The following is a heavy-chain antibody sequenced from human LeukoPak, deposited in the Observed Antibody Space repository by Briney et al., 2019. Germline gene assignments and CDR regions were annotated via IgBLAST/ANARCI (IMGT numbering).Heavy chain of an antibody. CDR1: GFTYSSYG. D-gene: IGHD3-3*01. Sequence: GRSLRLSCAASGFTYSSYGMHWVRQAPGKGLEWVAVIWYDGSNKYYADSVKGRFTISRDNSKNTLYLQMNSLRAEDTAVYYCARAGKLRFLEWLLDPPRWFDPWGQGTLVTVSS. CDR2: IWYDGSNK. J-gene: IGHJ5*02. CDR3: ARAGKLRFLEWLLDPPRWFDP. V-gene: IGHV3-33*01.